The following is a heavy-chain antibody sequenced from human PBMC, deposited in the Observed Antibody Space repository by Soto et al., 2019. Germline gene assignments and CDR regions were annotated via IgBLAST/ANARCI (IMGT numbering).Heavy chain of an antibody. CDR3: ARLDRIVGAKAYYYYYGMDV. V-gene: IGHV5-51*01. D-gene: IGHD1-26*01. CDR2: IYPGDSDT. J-gene: IGHJ6*02. CDR1: GYSFTSYW. Sequence: GESLKISCKGSGYSFTSYWIGWVRQMPGKGLEWMGIIYPGDSDTRYSPSFQGQVTISADKSISTAYLQWSSLKASDTAMYYCARLDRIVGAKAYYYYYGMDVWGQGTTVTVSS.